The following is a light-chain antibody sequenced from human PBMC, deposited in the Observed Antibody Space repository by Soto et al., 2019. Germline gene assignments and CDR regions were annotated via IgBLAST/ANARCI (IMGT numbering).Light chain of an antibody. V-gene: IGKV1-12*01. CDR1: QGISSL. CDR2: AAT. CDR3: QQADTVPFT. Sequence: IPMTQSPSSVSASVGDRVTITCRASQGISSLLAWYQHKPGKAPKLLIYAATTLQSGVPSRFSGSESGTEFTLTISSLQPEDFATYYCQQADTVPFTFGPGTKVDMK. J-gene: IGKJ3*01.